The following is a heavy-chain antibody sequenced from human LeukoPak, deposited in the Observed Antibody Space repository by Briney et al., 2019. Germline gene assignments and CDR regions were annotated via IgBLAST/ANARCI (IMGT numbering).Heavy chain of an antibody. J-gene: IGHJ6*02. CDR2: IYYSGST. Sequence: SETLSLTCTVSGGSVSSGSYYWSWVRQPPGKGLEWIGYIYYSGSTNYNPSLKSRVTISVDTSKNQFSLRLSSVTAADTAVYYCARDNWNYGSSMDVWGQGTTVTVSS. D-gene: IGHD1-7*01. CDR3: ARDNWNYGSSMDV. V-gene: IGHV4-61*01. CDR1: GGSVSSGSYY.